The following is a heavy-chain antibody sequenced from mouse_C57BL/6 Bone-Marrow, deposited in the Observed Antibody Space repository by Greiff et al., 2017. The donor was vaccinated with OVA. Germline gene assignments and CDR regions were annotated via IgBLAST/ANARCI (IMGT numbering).Heavy chain of an antibody. Sequence: VQLQQPGAELVKPGASVKMSCKASGYTFTSYWITWVKQRPGQGLEWIGDIYPGSGSTNYNEKFKSKATLTVDTSSSTAYMQLSSLTADDSAVYYCARWRWLLPYFDYWGQGTTLSVSS. J-gene: IGHJ2*01. CDR3: ARWRWLLPYFDY. CDR1: GYTFTSYW. V-gene: IGHV1-55*01. D-gene: IGHD2-3*01. CDR2: IYPGSGST.